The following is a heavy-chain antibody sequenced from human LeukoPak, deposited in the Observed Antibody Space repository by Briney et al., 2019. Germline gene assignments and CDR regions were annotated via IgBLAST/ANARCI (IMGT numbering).Heavy chain of an antibody. CDR2: IYYSGST. CDR3: ARGYLGVRGVGNWFDP. V-gene: IGHV4-59*01. J-gene: IGHJ5*02. CDR1: GGSISSYY. Sequence: PSETLSLTCTVSGGSISSYYRSWIRQPPGKGLEWIGYIYYSGSTNYNPSLKSRVTISVDTSKNQFSLKLSSVTAADTAVYYCARGYLGVRGVGNWFDPWGQGTLVTVSS. D-gene: IGHD3-10*01.